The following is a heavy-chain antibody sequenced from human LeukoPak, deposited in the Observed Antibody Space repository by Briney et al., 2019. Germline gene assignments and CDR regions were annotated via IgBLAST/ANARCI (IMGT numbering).Heavy chain of an antibody. CDR3: ARHAIWTRITMLRGGARGRWFDP. J-gene: IGHJ5*02. CDR1: GFTFSNHG. V-gene: IGHV4-34*01. CDR2: INHSGST. Sequence: NPGGSLRLSCAASGFTFSNHGMNWIRQPPGKGLEWIGGINHSGSTNYNPSLKSRVTISVDTSKSQFSLKLNSVTAADTAVYYCARHAIWTRITMLRGGARGRWFDPWGQGTLVTVSS. D-gene: IGHD3-10*01.